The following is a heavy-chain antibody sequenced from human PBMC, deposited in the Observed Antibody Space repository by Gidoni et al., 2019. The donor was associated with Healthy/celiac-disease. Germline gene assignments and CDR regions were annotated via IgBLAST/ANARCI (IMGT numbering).Heavy chain of an antibody. CDR3: ARMLRGAEYFHH. D-gene: IGHD3-16*01. CDR1: GVSISRGGYY. Sequence: QVQLQESGPGLVKPSQTLSLTCTVSGVSISRGGYYWSWIRQHPGKGLEWIGYIYYSGSTYYNPSLKSRVTISVDTSKNQFSLKLSSVTAADTAVYYCARMLRGAEYFHHWGQGTLVTVSS. V-gene: IGHV4-31*03. CDR2: IYYSGST. J-gene: IGHJ1*01.